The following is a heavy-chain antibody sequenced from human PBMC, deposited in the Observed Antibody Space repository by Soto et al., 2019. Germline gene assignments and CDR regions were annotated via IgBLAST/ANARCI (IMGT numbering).Heavy chain of an antibody. CDR1: GYTFISYA. CDR3: AREGRGKKAGYNGLVSLGY. CDR2: INAGNGNT. V-gene: IGHV1-3*01. Sequence: ASVKVSCKASGYTFISYAIHWVRQAPGQRLEWMGWINAGNGNTKYSQKFQGRVTITRDTSASTAYMELTSLRSEDTAVYYCAREGRGKKAGYNGLVSLGYWGQGTLVTVSS. J-gene: IGHJ4*02. D-gene: IGHD2-2*02.